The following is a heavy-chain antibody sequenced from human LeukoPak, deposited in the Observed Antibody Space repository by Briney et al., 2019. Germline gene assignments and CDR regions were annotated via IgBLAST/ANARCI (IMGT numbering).Heavy chain of an antibody. Sequence: SVRVSCKASRGTLSSYAISWVRQAPRQGLEWMGRIIPIFGTANYAQKFQGRVTITTDESTSTAYMELSSLRSEDTAVYYCASYDSSGYYKLGPFDYWGQGTLVTVSS. J-gene: IGHJ4*02. CDR3: ASYDSSGYYKLGPFDY. CDR2: IIPIFGTA. CDR1: RGTLSSYA. D-gene: IGHD3-22*01. V-gene: IGHV1-69*05.